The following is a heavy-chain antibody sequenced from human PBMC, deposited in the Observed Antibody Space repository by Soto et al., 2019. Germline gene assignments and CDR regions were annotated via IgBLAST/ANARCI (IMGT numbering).Heavy chain of an antibody. CDR2: INAGNGNT. D-gene: IGHD3-22*01. Sequence: EASVKVSCKASGYTFTSYAMHWVRQAPGQRLEWMGWINAGNGNTKYSQKFQGRVTITRDTSASTAYMELSSLRSEDTAVYYCARDPSYDSSGYFNAYWGQGTLVTVS. V-gene: IGHV1-3*01. CDR1: GYTFTSYA. J-gene: IGHJ4*02. CDR3: ARDPSYDSSGYFNAY.